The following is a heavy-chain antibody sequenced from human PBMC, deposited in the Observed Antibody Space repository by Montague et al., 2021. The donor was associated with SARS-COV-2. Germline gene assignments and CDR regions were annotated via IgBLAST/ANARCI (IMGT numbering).Heavy chain of an antibody. Sequence: SAISGDSVSSNSAAWNWIGQSPSRGLEWLGRTYYRSKWYNDYAVSVKSRITINPDTSKNQFSLQLNSVTPEDTAVYYCARGSSIAAAGDAFDIWGQGTMVTVSS. CDR2: TYYRSKWYN. CDR3: ARGSSIAAAGDAFDI. D-gene: IGHD6-13*01. J-gene: IGHJ3*02. CDR1: GDSVSSNSAA. V-gene: IGHV6-1*01.